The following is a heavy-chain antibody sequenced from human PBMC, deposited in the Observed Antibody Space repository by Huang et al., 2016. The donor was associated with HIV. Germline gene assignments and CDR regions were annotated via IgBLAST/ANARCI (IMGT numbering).Heavy chain of an antibody. Sequence: QVQLQQWGAGLLRPSETLSLTCAVYGGSFSGSDGTWIRQPPGKGLEWIGEINHSESTNDNPSLKSRVTISVDTSRNQFSLTLTSVTAADTAVYYCARGQGGYYYYMDVWGKGTTVTVSS. CDR1: GGSFSGSD. J-gene: IGHJ6*03. CDR3: ARGQGGYYYYMDV. CDR2: INHSEST. V-gene: IGHV4-34*01.